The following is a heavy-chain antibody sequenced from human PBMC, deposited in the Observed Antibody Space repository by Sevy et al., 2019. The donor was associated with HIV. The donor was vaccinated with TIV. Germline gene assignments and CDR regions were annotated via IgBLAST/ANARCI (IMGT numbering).Heavy chain of an antibody. CDR3: ATVSFGVVFDY. Sequence: ASVKVSCKVSGYTLTELSMHWVRQAPGKGLEWMGGFDPEDGETIYAQKFQGRVTMTEITSTDKAYMELSSLRSDDTAVYYCATVSFGVVFDYWGQGTLVTVSS. CDR2: FDPEDGET. J-gene: IGHJ4*02. D-gene: IGHD3-3*01. CDR1: GYTLTELS. V-gene: IGHV1-24*01.